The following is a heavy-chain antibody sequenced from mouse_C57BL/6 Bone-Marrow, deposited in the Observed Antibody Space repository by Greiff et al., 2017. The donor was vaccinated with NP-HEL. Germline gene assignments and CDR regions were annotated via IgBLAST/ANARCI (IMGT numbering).Heavy chain of an antibody. D-gene: IGHD1-1*01. CDR3: ARGDYYGTLDY. J-gene: IGHJ2*01. V-gene: IGHV1-64*01. CDR2: IHPNSGST. CDR1: GYTFTSYW. Sequence: VQLQQSGAELVKPGASVKLSCKASGYTFTSYWMHWVKQRPGQGLEWIGMIHPNSGSTNYNEKFKSKATLTVDKSSSTAYMQLSSLTSEDSAVYYCARGDYYGTLDYWGQGTTLTVSS.